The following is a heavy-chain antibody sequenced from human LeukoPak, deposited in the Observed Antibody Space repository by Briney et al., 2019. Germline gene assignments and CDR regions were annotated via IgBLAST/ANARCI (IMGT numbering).Heavy chain of an antibody. D-gene: IGHD6-13*01. V-gene: IGHV4-39*01. CDR2: IYYSGST. CDR1: GGSISSSSYY. Sequence: SETLSLTCTVSGGSISSSSYYWGWIRQPPGKGLEWIGSIYYSGSTYYNPSLKSRVTISVDTSKSHFSLKLSSVTAADTAVYYCARQGGSSFDYFDYWGQGTLVTVSS. CDR3: ARQGGSSFDYFDY. J-gene: IGHJ4*02.